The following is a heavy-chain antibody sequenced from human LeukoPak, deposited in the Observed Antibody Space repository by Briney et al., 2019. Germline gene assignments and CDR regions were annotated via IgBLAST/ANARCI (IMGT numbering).Heavy chain of an antibody. D-gene: IGHD3-10*01. J-gene: IGHJ4*02. CDR2: IYYSGST. CDR3: AGTLYYYGSGSYFSPYYFDY. V-gene: IGHV4-39*07. CDR1: GGSISSGGYS. Sequence: SETLSLTCAVSGGSISSGGYSWSWIRQPPGKGLEWIGSIYYSGSTYYNPSLKSRVTISVDTSKNQFSLKLSSVTAADTAVYYCAGTLYYYGSGSYFSPYYFDYWGQGTLVTVSS.